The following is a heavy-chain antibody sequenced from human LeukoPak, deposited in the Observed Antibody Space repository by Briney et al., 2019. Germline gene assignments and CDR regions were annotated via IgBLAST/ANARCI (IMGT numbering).Heavy chain of an antibody. J-gene: IGHJ1*01. CDR1: GFTVSSNY. CDR3: ARLYSSSWSPFEYFQH. Sequence: GSLRLSCAASGFTVSSNYMSWVRQAPGTGLEWVSVIYSGGSTYYADSVKGRFTISRDNSKNTLYLQMNSLRAEDTAVYYCARLYSSSWSPFEYFQHWGQGTLVTVSS. D-gene: IGHD6-13*01. V-gene: IGHV3-66*01. CDR2: IYSGGST.